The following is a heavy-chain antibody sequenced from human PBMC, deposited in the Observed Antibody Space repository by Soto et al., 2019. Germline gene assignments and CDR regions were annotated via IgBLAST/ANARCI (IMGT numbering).Heavy chain of an antibody. CDR2: FFIGGNT. CDR3: ARDSDLWFGELSVRGGMDV. J-gene: IGHJ6*02. D-gene: IGHD3-10*01. V-gene: IGHV4-39*07. CDR1: GGSISSSTYY. Sequence: SETLSLTCTVSGGSISSSTYYWGWMRQPPGKGLEWIASFFIGGNTYYNPSLKSRVTISVDTSKNQFSLKLSSVTAADTAVYYCARDSDLWFGELSVRGGMDVWGQGTTVTVSS.